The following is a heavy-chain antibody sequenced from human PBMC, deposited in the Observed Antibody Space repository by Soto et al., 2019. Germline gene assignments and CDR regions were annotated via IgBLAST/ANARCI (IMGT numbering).Heavy chain of an antibody. CDR1: GYPFDTYG. Sequence: ASVKVSCKASGYPFDTYGINWVREAPGQRPEWMGWISAYNGQTDYAQNFQGRVTMATDTSTNTAYMELRNLRSDDTDVYYCASDPHEFWNSYFLDPPGPAIFVTVFS. J-gene: IGHJ5*02. D-gene: IGHD3-3*01. CDR3: ASDPHEFWNSYFLDP. CDR2: ISAYNGQT. V-gene: IGHV1-18*01.